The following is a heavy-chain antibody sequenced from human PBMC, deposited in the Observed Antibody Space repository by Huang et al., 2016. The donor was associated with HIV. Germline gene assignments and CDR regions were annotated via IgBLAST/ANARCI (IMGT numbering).Heavy chain of an antibody. CDR3: AREIRNTSHWSFDL. V-gene: IGHV1-8*01. CDR1: GYTFTNFD. CDR2: MNPDSGHT. Sequence: QVQLVQSGAEVKKPGASVKVSCKASGYTFTNFDINWVRQSTGQGLGWMGWMNPDSGHTGHAQKFQGRVTMTSDASISTAYIEVRSLTSEDTAVYYCAREIRNTSHWSFDLWGRGTLVTVSS. D-gene: IGHD1-1*01. J-gene: IGHJ2*01.